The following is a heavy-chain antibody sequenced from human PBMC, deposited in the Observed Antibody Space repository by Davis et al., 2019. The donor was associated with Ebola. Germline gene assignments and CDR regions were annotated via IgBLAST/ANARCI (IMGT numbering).Heavy chain of an antibody. CDR2: ISGSGGST. J-gene: IGHJ4*02. Sequence: LSLTCAASGFTFSSYAMSWVRQAPGKGLEWVSTISGSGGSTYYADSVKGRFTISRDNSKNTLYLQMNSLRAEDTAVYYCAKEAHILWFGELPYWGQGTLVTVSS. CDR3: AKEAHILWFGELPY. D-gene: IGHD3-10*01. CDR1: GFTFSSYA. V-gene: IGHV3-23*01.